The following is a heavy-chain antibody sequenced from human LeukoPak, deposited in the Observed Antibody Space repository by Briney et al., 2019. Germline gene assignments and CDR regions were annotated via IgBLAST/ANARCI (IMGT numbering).Heavy chain of an antibody. D-gene: IGHD1-7*01. J-gene: IGHJ5*02. CDR2: IYYSGST. Sequence: PSETLSLTCTVSGGSISSGGYYWSWIRQHPGKGLEWIGYIYYSGSTYYNPSLRSRVTISVDTSKNQFSLKLSSVTAADTAVYYCARDGPHTNWNYLGNWFDPWGQGTLVTVSS. V-gene: IGHV4-31*03. CDR1: GGSISSGGYY. CDR3: ARDGPHTNWNYLGNWFDP.